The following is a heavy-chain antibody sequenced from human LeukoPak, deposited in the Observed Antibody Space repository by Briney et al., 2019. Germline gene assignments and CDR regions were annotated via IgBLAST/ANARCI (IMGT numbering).Heavy chain of an antibody. Sequence: SETLSLTCTVSGGSISSSSYYWGWIRQPPGKGLEWIGSIYYSGSTYYNPSLKSRVTISVDTSKNQFSLKLSSVTAADTAVYYCARGGYYYGSGSYNWFDPWGQGTLVTVSS. V-gene: IGHV4-39*07. CDR3: ARGGYYYGSGSYNWFDP. CDR2: IYYSGST. D-gene: IGHD3-10*01. CDR1: GGSISSSSYY. J-gene: IGHJ5*02.